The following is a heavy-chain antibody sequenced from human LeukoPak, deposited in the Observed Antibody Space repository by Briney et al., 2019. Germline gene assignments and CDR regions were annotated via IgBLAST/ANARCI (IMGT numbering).Heavy chain of an antibody. J-gene: IGHJ4*02. CDR1: EFSVGSNY. CDR2: ISSSSSTI. CDR3: ARDLWGLVATTYYFDY. V-gene: IGHV3-48*01. D-gene: IGHD5-12*01. Sequence: GGSLRLSCAASEFSVGSNYMTWVRQAPGRGLEWVSYISSSSSTIYYADSVKGRFTISRDNAKNSLYLQMNSLRAEDTAVYYCARDLWGLVATTYYFDYWGQGTLVTVSS.